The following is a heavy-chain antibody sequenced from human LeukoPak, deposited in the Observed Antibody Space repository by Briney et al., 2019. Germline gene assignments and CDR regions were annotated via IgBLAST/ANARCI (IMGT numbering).Heavy chain of an antibody. CDR3: ARVGDHFHWYLDL. Sequence: GGSLRLSCAASGFTVSTNYMNWVRQAPGKGLEWVSILYSGSSTYYADSVEGRFTISRDSSKNTLFLQMNDLRAEDTGVYYCARVGDHFHWYLDLWGRGTLVTVSS. J-gene: IGHJ2*01. CDR2: LYSGSST. V-gene: IGHV3-53*01. CDR1: GFTVSTNY. D-gene: IGHD3-3*02.